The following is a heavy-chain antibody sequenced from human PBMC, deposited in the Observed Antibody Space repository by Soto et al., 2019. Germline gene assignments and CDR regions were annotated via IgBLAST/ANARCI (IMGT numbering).Heavy chain of an antibody. D-gene: IGHD4-4*01. Sequence: EVQLVESGGGLVQPGRSLRLSCAASGFTFDDYAMHWVRQAPGKGLEWVSGISWNSGSIGYAESVKGRFTISRDNAKNSLYLQMNSLRAEDTDLYYCAKDMYYSNYYYYMDVWGKGTTFSVSS. CDR1: GFTFDDYA. J-gene: IGHJ6*03. CDR3: AKDMYYSNYYYYMDV. CDR2: ISWNSGSI. V-gene: IGHV3-9*01.